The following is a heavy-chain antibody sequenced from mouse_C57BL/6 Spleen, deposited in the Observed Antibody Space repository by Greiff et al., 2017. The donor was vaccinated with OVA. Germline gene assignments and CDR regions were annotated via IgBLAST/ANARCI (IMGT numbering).Heavy chain of an antibody. CDR2: FYPGSGSI. J-gene: IGHJ1*03. CDR1: GYTFTEYT. D-gene: IGHD2-3*01. V-gene: IGHV1-62-2*01. Sequence: QVQLKESGAELVKPGASVKLSCKASGYTFTEYTIHWVKQRSGQGLEWIGWFYPGSGSIKYNEKFKDKATLTADKSSSTVYMELSRLTSEDSAVYFCARHEDGRDGYYNWYFDVWGTGTTVTVSS. CDR3: ARHEDGRDGYYNWYFDV.